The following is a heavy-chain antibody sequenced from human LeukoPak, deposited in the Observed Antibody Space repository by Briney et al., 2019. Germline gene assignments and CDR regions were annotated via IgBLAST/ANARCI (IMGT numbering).Heavy chain of an antibody. CDR3: ASVTMIVVA. V-gene: IGHV4-39*01. Sequence: SETLSLTCTVSGGSISSSSYYWGWIRQPPGKGLEWIGSIYYSGSTYHNPSLKSRVTISVDTSKNQFSLKLGSVTAADTAVYYCASVTMIVVAWGQGTLVTVSS. CDR2: IYYSGST. CDR1: GGSISSSSYY. J-gene: IGHJ5*02. D-gene: IGHD3-22*01.